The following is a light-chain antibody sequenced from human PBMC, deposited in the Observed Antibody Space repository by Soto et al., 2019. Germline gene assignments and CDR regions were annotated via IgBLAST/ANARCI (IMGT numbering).Light chain of an antibody. CDR1: QNINRW. CDR2: KAS. CDR3: QQYNSYSPT. V-gene: IGKV1-5*03. Sequence: DIQMTQSPSTLSGSVGDRVTITCRASQNINRWLAWYQQKAGKAPNLLIYKASRLESGVPSRFSGSGSETEFTLTISGLQPGDSATYYCQQYNSYSPTFGQGTKVDI. J-gene: IGKJ1*01.